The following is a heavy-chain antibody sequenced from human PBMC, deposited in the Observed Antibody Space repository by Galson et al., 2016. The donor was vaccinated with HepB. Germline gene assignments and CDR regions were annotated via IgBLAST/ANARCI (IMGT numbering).Heavy chain of an antibody. V-gene: IGHV3-21*01. D-gene: IGHD6-13*01. CDR2: ITPGSTYT. CDR1: GFTFNMYT. J-gene: IGHJ5*02. CDR3: ARVVTPMAAANRGFGS. Sequence: SLRLSCAASGFTFNMYTMTRVRQAPGKGLEWVSSITPGSTYTHFADSVKGLFTISRDDAENSLYLHMNSLRAEDTALYYCARVVTPMAAANRGFGSWGQGTQVVVSS.